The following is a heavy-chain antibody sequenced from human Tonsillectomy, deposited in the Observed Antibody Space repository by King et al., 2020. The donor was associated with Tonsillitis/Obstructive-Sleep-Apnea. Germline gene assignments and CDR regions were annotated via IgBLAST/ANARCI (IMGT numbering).Heavy chain of an antibody. CDR3: ANDTLCGSVSYDSFDI. V-gene: IGHV3-9*01. D-gene: IGHD3-10*01. CDR2: ISWNSGSI. J-gene: IGHJ3*02. CDR1: GFTFDDYA. Sequence: VQLVESGGGLVQPGRSLRLSCAASGFTFDDYAIHWVRQAPGKGLEWVSGISWNSGSIGYGDSVKGRFTISRDNAKKSLYLQMNSLRAEDTALYYCANDTLCGSVSYDSFDIWGQGTMVTVSS.